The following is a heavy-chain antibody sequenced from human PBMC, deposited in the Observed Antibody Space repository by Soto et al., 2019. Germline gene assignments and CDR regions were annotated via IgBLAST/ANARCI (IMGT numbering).Heavy chain of an antibody. D-gene: IGHD1-26*01. CDR1: GDSIGTYN. CDR2: IYSNGGT. Sequence: QVQLQASGPGLVKPSDTLSLTCTVSGDSIGTYNWGWIRQPPGKRLEWIGYIYSNGGTSYNPALYSRVTISADTSTKQFSLRLSSVTAADTDVYYCVRQGIGALHGLVDVWGQGTTVTVSS. V-gene: IGHV4-59*08. J-gene: IGHJ6*02. CDR3: VRQGIGALHGLVDV.